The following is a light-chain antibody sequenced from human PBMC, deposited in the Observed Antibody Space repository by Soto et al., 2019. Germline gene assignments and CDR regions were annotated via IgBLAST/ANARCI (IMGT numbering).Light chain of an antibody. CDR1: SSDVGGYNY. V-gene: IGLV2-14*03. Sequence: ALTQPASVSGSPGQSITISCTGTSSDVGGYNYVSWYQHHPGKAPKLMIYHVTVRPSGVSNRFSGSKSDDTASLTISGLQAEDEADYYCASFTSTYSYVFGTGTKLTVL. CDR3: ASFTSTYSYV. J-gene: IGLJ1*01. CDR2: HVT.